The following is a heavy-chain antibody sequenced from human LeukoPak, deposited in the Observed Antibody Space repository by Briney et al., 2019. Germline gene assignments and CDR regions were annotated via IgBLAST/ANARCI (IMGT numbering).Heavy chain of an antibody. CDR1: GFTFSSYG. V-gene: IGHV3-30*18. J-gene: IGHJ1*01. Sequence: PEGSLRLSCAASGFTFSSYGMHWVRQAPGKGLEWVAVISYDGSNKYYVDSVKGRFTISRDNSKNTLYLQMNSLRAEDTAVYYRAKVAGGYGDPRWYFQHWGQGTLVTVSS. CDR3: AKVAGGYGDPRWYFQH. CDR2: ISYDGSNK. D-gene: IGHD4-17*01.